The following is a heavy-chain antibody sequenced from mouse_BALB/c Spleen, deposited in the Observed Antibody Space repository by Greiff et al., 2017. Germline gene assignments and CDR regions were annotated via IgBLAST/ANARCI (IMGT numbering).Heavy chain of an antibody. CDR3: TREGIYYCGSSYFYWYFDV. CDR2: IRLKSNNYAT. Sequence: EVKVVESGGGLVQPGGSMKLSCVASGFTFSNYWMNWVRQSPEKGLEWVAEIRLKSNNYATHYAESVKGRFTISRDDSKSSVYLQMNNLRAEDTGIYYCTREGIYYCGSSYFYWYFDVWGAGTTVTVSS. D-gene: IGHD1-1*01. CDR1: GFTFSNYW. J-gene: IGHJ1*01. V-gene: IGHV6-6*02.